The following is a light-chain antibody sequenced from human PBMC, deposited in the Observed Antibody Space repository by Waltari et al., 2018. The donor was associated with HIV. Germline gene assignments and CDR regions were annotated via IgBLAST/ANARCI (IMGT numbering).Light chain of an antibody. CDR3: CSYAGNYPVL. CDR2: DVT. V-gene: IGLV2-11*01. Sequence: QSALTQPRSVSGSPGQSVTISCTGTSSDVGGYYSVSWYQQNPGKAPKFIIYDVTKRPSGVPYRFSGSKSGNTASLTISGLQAEDEADYYCCSYAGNYPVLFGGGTKLTVL. CDR1: SSDVGGYYS. J-gene: IGLJ3*02.